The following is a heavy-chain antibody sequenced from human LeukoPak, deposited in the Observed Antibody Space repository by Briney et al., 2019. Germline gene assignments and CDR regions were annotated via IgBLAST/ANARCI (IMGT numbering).Heavy chain of an antibody. Sequence: PSQTLSLTCSVSGGSISSSNYYWSWIRQPAGKGLEWIGRIYTSESTNYNPSLKSRVTISVDTSRNQFSLKLSSVTAADTAVYYCARSGVRGVIYYFDYWGQGTLVTVSS. J-gene: IGHJ4*02. CDR1: GGSISSSNYY. V-gene: IGHV4-61*02. D-gene: IGHD3-10*01. CDR2: IYTSEST. CDR3: ARSGVRGVIYYFDY.